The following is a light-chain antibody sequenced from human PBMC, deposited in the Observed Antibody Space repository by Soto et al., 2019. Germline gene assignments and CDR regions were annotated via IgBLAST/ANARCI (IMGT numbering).Light chain of an antibody. Sequence: EIVLTQSPGTLSLSPGERATLSCRASQSVSSSYLAWYQQKPGQAPRLLIYGASSRATGIPDRFSGSGSGTDFTLPISSLEPEDFAVYYCQQYGSSPMYTVGQGTKLEIK. V-gene: IGKV3-20*01. CDR2: GAS. CDR3: QQYGSSPMYT. CDR1: QSVSSSY. J-gene: IGKJ2*01.